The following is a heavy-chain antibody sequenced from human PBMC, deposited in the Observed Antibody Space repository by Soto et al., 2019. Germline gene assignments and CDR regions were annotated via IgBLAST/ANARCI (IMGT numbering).Heavy chain of an antibody. J-gene: IGHJ4*02. V-gene: IGHV3-23*01. CDR2: LSAGGGTT. CDR1: GFTFSSYA. Sequence: EVQLLESGGGLVQPGGSLRLSCAASGFTFSSYAMSWVRQAPGKGLEWVSALSAGGGTTYYADSVQGRFTISRDSSKNTLYLQMNSLRAEDTAVYYCAKASRDYDWIFDYWGQGILVTVSS. CDR3: AKASRDYDWIFDY. D-gene: IGHD5-12*01.